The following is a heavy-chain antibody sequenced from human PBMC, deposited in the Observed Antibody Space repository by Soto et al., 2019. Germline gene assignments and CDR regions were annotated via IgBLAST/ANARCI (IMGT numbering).Heavy chain of an antibody. CDR2: ISTSGATR. CDR1: GFTFSTDS. D-gene: IGHD6-19*01. Sequence: EVQLVESGGGLVQPGGSLRLSCVASGFTFSTDSMNWVRQAPGKGLEWVAHISTSGATRYYAESVKGRFTISRDNAKTSLYLQMDSLRNEDTAVYYCARFFGSGFGYWGQGTLVTVSS. V-gene: IGHV3-48*02. J-gene: IGHJ4*02. CDR3: ARFFGSGFGY.